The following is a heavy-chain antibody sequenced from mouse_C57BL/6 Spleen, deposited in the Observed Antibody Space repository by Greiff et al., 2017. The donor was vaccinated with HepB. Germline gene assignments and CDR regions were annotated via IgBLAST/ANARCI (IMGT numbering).Heavy chain of an antibody. J-gene: IGHJ3*01. CDR3: ARVYYYGSSPFAY. CDR1: GYTFTDYH. V-gene: IGHV1-26*01. Sequence: EVKLMESGPELVKPGASVKISCKASGYTFTDYHMNWVKQRHGKSPEWIGDINPNNGGTSYNQKFKGKATLTVDKSSSTAYMEPRSLTSEDSAVYYCARVYYYGSSPFAYWGQGTLVTVSA. D-gene: IGHD1-1*01. CDR2: INPNNGGT.